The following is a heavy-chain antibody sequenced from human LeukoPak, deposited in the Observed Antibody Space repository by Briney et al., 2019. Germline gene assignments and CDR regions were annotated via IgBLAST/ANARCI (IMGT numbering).Heavy chain of an antibody. Sequence: ASVKVSCKASGYTFTSYDINWVRQATGQGLEWMGWMNPNSGNTGYAQKFQGRVTMTRNTSISTAYMELSSLRSEDTAVYYCARSGYYNILTGYYTQFDYWGQGTLVTVSS. CDR3: ARSGYYNILTGYYTQFDY. CDR2: MNPNSGNT. D-gene: IGHD3-9*01. CDR1: GYTFTSYD. J-gene: IGHJ4*02. V-gene: IGHV1-8*01.